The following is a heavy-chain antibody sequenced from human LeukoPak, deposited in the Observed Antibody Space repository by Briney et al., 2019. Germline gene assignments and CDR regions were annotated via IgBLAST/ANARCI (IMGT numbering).Heavy chain of an antibody. Sequence: GASVKVSCKASGYTFTSYGISWVRQAPGQGLEWMGWISAHNGNTNYAQKLQGRVTMTTDTSTSTAYMELRSLRSDDTAVYYCATTSESVAVAGVFDYWGQGTLVTVSS. J-gene: IGHJ4*02. CDR1: GYTFTSYG. CDR2: ISAHNGNT. V-gene: IGHV1-18*01. CDR3: ATTSESVAVAGVFDY. D-gene: IGHD6-19*01.